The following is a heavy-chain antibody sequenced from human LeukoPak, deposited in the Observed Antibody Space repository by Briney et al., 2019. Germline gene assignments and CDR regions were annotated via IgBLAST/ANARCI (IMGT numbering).Heavy chain of an antibody. D-gene: IGHD3-22*01. CDR3: ARGRNYYDSSDYYEGDAFDI. V-gene: IGHV1-46*01. CDR1: GYTFTGHY. CDR2: INPSGAST. Sequence: ASVKVSCKASGYTFTGHYMHWVRQAPGQGLEWMGIINPSGASTIYAQEFQGRVTMTRDMSTSTVYMELSSLRSEDTAVYYCARGRNYYDSSDYYEGDAFDIWGQGTMVTVSS. J-gene: IGHJ3*02.